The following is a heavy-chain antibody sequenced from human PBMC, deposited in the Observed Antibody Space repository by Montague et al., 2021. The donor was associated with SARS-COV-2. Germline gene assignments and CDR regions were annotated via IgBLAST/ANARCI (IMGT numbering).Heavy chain of an antibody. J-gene: IGHJ4*02. V-gene: IGHV4-39*07. CDR3: ARVISRQNNIVVVGLYYFDY. D-gene: IGHD2-15*01. CDR1: GGSISSSSYY. Sequence: SETLSLTCTVSGGSISSSSYYWGWIRQPPGKGLEWIGSIYHSGSTYYXPSLKSRVTISVDTSKNQFSLRLSSVTAADTAVYYCARVISRQNNIVVVGLYYFDYWGQGTLVTVSS. CDR2: IYHSGST.